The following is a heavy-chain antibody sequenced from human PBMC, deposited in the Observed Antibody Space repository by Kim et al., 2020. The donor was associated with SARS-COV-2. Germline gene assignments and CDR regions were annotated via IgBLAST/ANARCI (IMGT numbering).Heavy chain of an antibody. J-gene: IGHJ4*02. D-gene: IGHD3-10*01. V-gene: IGHV1-2*02. CDR3: ARGIPMVRGGFDY. CDR1: GYTFTGYY. Sequence: ASVKVSCKASGYTFTGYYMHWVRQAPGQGLEWMGWINPNSGGTNYAQKFQGRVTMTRDTSISTAYMELSRLRSDDTAVYYCARGIPMVRGGFDYWGQGTLVTVSS. CDR2: INPNSGGT.